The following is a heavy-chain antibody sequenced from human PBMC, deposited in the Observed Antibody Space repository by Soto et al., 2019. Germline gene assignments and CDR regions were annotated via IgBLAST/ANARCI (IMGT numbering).Heavy chain of an antibody. V-gene: IGHV4-31*02. J-gene: IGHJ5*02. D-gene: IGHD1-7*01. Sequence: SETLSLTCTVSGGSISSGGYYWSWIRQHPGKGLEWIGYIYYSGSTYYNPPLKSRVTISVDTSKNQFSLKLSSVTAADTAVHYCARTPGTTDNNWFDPWGRGTLVTVSS. CDR3: ARTPGTTDNNWFDP. CDR2: IYYSGST. CDR1: GGSISSGGYY.